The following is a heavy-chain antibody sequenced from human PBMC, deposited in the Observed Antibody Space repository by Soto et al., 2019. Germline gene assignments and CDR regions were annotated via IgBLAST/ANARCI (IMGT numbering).Heavy chain of an antibody. CDR3: ARGILVYSSSWFYYYYGMDV. CDR1: GGTFSSYA. V-gene: IGHV1-69*13. CDR2: IIPIFGTA. Sequence: GASVKVSCKASGGTFSSYAISWVRQAPGQGLEWMGGIIPIFGTANYAQEFQGRVTITADESTSTAYMELSSLRSEDTAVYYCARGILVYSSSWFYYYYGMDVWGQGTTVTVSS. J-gene: IGHJ6*02. D-gene: IGHD6-13*01.